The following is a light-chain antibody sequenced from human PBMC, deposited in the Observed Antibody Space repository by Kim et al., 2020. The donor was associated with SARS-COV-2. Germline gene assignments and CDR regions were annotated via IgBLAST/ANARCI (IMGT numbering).Light chain of an antibody. CDR1: QSVSGN. CDR3: QQYNNSPRT. J-gene: IGKJ5*01. Sequence: EIVMTQSPATLSVSPGERVTLSCRASQSVSGNLSWYQQKPGQAPSLLIYHASTRATGIPARFSGSGSGTEFTLTITSLQSEDFAVYYCQQYNNSPRTFGQGTRLDIK. CDR2: HAS. V-gene: IGKV3D-15*01.